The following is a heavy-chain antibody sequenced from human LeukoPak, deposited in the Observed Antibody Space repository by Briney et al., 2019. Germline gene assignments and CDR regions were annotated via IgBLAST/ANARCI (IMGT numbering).Heavy chain of an antibody. CDR2: IIGGAGST. V-gene: IGHV3-23*01. CDR1: GFTFSSSG. J-gene: IGHJ4*02. CDR3: AHGAMYQLDY. Sequence: TGGSLRLSCAASGFTFSSSGLSWVRQAPGKGLEWVSGIIGGAGSTYYADSVKGRFTISGDNSKNTLFLQMNSLRAEDTAVYYCAHGAMYQLDYWGQGTLVIVSS. D-gene: IGHD2-2*01.